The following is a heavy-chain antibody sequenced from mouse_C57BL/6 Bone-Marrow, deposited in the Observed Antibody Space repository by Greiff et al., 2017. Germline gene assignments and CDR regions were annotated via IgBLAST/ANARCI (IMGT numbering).Heavy chain of an antibody. CDR3: AREGRRPYYFDY. V-gene: IGHV1-64*01. Sequence: QVHVKQPGAELVKPGASVKLSCKASGYTFTSYWMHWVKQRPGQGLEWIGMIHPNSGSTNYNEKFKSKATLTVDKSSSTAYMQLSSLTSEDSAVYYCAREGRRPYYFDYWGQGTTLTVSS. CDR1: GYTFTSYW. CDR2: IHPNSGST. D-gene: IGHD2-14*01. J-gene: IGHJ2*01.